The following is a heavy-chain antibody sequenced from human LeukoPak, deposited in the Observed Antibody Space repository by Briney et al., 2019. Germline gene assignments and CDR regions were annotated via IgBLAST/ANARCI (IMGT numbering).Heavy chain of an antibody. Sequence: PSETLSLTCTVSGGSISSSSYYWGWIRQPPGKGLEWIGSIYYSGSTYYNPSLKSRVTISVDTSKSQFSLKLSSVTAADTAVYYCARVDFWSGYYTQANYYGVDVWGQGTTVTVSS. J-gene: IGHJ6*02. V-gene: IGHV4-39*01. CDR3: ARVDFWSGYYTQANYYGVDV. CDR1: GGSISSSSYY. D-gene: IGHD3-3*01. CDR2: IYYSGST.